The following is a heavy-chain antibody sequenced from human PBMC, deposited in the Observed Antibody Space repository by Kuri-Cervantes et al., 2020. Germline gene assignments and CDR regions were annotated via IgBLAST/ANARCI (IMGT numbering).Heavy chain of an antibody. D-gene: IGHD2-2*03. CDR3: AKVYLDHDFDP. CDR2: IGKRGLST. CDR1: GFTLNSYD. V-gene: IGHV3-23*01. J-gene: IGHJ5*02. Sequence: GGSLRLSCAASGFTLNSYDMNWVRQAPGQGLELVSTIGKRGLSTLYADSVKGRFTISRDNSKNTLYLQLNSLRAEDTAVYYCAKVYLDHDFDPWGQGTLVTVSS.